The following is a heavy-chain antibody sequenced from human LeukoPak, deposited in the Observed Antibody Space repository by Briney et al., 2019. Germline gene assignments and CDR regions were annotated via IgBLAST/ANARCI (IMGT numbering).Heavy chain of an antibody. CDR3: AKVSTDDYYDSSGYYSDFDY. J-gene: IGHJ4*02. V-gene: IGHV3-74*01. Sequence: GGSLRLSCAASGFTFSSYWMHWVRQAPGKGLVWVSRINSDGSTTTYADSVKGRFTISRDNAKNTLFLQMNSLRAEDTAVYYCAKVSTDDYYDSSGYYSDFDYWGQGTLVTVSS. CDR1: GFTFSSYW. D-gene: IGHD3-22*01. CDR2: INSDGSTT.